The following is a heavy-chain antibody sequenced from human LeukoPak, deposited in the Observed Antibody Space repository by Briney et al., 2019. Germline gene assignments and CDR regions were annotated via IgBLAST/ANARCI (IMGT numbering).Heavy chain of an antibody. V-gene: IGHV4-59*11. CDR1: GGSISSHY. D-gene: IGHD5-18*01. CDR3: ATIKRGNIFGFFDF. Sequence: SETLSLTCTVSGGSISSHYWSWVRQPPGKGLEWIGYVLDNVRTKDTPSLNRRFTLSADTSKNQFSLRLPSVTAADTAVYYCATIKRGNIFGFFDFWGQGILVTVSS. J-gene: IGHJ4*02. CDR2: VLDNVRT.